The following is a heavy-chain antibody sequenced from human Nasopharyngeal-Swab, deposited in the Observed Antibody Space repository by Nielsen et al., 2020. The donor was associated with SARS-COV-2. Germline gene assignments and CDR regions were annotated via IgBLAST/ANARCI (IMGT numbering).Heavy chain of an antibody. CDR3: AKDLLAGDAFDI. CDR2: ISGGST. J-gene: IGHJ3*02. Sequence: WIRQPPGKGLEWVSAISGGSTYYADSVKGRFTISRDNSKNTLYLQMNSLRAEDTAVYYCAKDLLAGDAFDIWGQGTTVTVSS. V-gene: IGHV3-23*01. D-gene: IGHD2-21*01.